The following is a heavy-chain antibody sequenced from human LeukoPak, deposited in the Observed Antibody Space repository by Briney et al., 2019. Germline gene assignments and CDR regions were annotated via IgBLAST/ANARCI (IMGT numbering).Heavy chain of an antibody. CDR1: GFTFSSYE. V-gene: IGHV3-48*03. Sequence: GGSLRLSCAASGFTFSSYEMNWVRQAPGKGLEGVSYISSSGSTIYYADSVKGRFTISRDNAKNSLYLQMNSLRAEDTAVYYCAREDGYNWNYGYWGQGTLVTVSS. CDR2: ISSSGSTI. J-gene: IGHJ4*02. D-gene: IGHD1-20*01. CDR3: AREDGYNWNYGY.